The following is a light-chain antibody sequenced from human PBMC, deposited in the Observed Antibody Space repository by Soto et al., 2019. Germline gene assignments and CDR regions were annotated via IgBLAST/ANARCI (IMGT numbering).Light chain of an antibody. CDR1: QSISSW. Sequence: DIQMTQSPSTLSASVGDRVTITCRASQSISSWLAWYQQKPGKAPKLLIYKASSLDSGVPSRFSGSGAGTEITLTISSLQPDDFATYYCQQYNSLWTFGQGTKVEIK. CDR2: KAS. CDR3: QQYNSLWT. V-gene: IGKV1-5*03. J-gene: IGKJ1*01.